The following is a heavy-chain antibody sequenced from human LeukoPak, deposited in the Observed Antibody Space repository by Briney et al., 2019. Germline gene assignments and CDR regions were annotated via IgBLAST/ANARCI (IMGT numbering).Heavy chain of an antibody. CDR3: ARDLGDYDYVWGSYRPFDY. V-gene: IGHV3-11*04. Sequence: GGSLRLSCAASGFTFSDYYMSWIRQAPGKGLEWVSYISSSSSTIYYADSVKGRFTISRDNAKNSLYLQMNSLRDEDTAVYYCARDLGDYDYVWGSYRPFDYWGQGTLVTVSS. J-gene: IGHJ4*02. CDR1: GFTFSDYY. D-gene: IGHD3-16*02. CDR2: ISSSSSTI.